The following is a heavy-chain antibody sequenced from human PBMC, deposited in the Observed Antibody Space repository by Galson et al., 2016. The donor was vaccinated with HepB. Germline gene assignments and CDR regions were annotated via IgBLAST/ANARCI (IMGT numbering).Heavy chain of an antibody. CDR1: EFTFSSYA. D-gene: IGHD1-7*01. V-gene: IGHV3-23*01. CDR3: AKEGGWNYRIHHGMDV. J-gene: IGHJ6*04. Sequence: SLRLSCAASEFTFSSYAMNWVRRAPGKGLEWVSGISGSGGSIYYADSVKGRFTISRDNSKNRLYLQMNSLRAEDTAVYFCAKEGGWNYRIHHGMDVWGKGTTVTVYS. CDR2: ISGSGGSI.